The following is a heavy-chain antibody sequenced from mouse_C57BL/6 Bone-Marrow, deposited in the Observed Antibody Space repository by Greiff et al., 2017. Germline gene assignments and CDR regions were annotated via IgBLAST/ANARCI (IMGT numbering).Heavy chain of an antibody. D-gene: IGHD1-1*01. V-gene: IGHV1-80*01. CDR1: GYAFSSYW. J-gene: IGHJ4*01. CDR2: IYPGDGDT. CDR3: AREATVVATDAMDY. Sequence: QVQLQQSGAELVKPGASVKISCKASGYAFSSYWMNWVKQRPGKGLEWIGQIYPGDGDTNYNGKFKGKARLTADKSSSTDYMQRSSLTSEDSAVYCCAREATVVATDAMDYWGQGTSVTVSS.